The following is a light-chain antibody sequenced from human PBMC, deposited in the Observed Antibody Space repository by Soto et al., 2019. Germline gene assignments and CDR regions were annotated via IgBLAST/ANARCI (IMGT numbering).Light chain of an antibody. V-gene: IGKV3-20*01. Sequence: EIVLTQSPGTLSLSPGDTATLSCRASQSLSSSYLAWYQQKPGQAPRLLIYSVSSRATGIPDRFSGSGSGTDFTLTISRLEPEYFAVYYCHQYDSSHTFGQGTKLEIK. CDR3: HQYDSSHT. CDR1: QSLSSSY. CDR2: SVS. J-gene: IGKJ2*01.